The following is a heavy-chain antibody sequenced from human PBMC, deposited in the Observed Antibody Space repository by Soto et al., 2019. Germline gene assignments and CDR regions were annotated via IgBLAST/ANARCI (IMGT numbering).Heavy chain of an antibody. D-gene: IGHD3-9*01. CDR1: GFTFSSYA. Sequence: PGGSLRLSCAASGFTFSSYAMSWVRQAPGKGLEWVSAISGSGGSTYYADSVKGRFTISRDNSKNTLYLQMNSLRAEDTAVYYCAKAPQLRYFDWLSYVDPWGQGTLVTVSS. CDR3: AKAPQLRYFDWLSYVDP. CDR2: ISGSGGST. V-gene: IGHV3-23*01. J-gene: IGHJ5*02.